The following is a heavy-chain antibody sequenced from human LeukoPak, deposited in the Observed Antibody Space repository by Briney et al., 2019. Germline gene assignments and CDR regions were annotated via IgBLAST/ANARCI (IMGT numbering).Heavy chain of an antibody. CDR2: INPSGGST. D-gene: IGHD3-22*01. CDR3: ARAGSLIVVVTTNRHFDY. J-gene: IGHJ4*02. CDR1: GYTFTSYY. Sequence: ASVKVSCKASGYTFTSYYMHWVRQAPGQGLEWMGIINPSGGSTSYAQKFQGRVTMTRDTSTSTVYMELSSLRSEDTAVYYCARAGSLIVVVTTNRHFDYWGQGTLVTVSS. V-gene: IGHV1-46*01.